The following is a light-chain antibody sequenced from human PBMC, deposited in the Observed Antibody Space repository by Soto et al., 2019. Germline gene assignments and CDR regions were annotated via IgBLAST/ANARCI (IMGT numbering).Light chain of an antibody. Sequence: QSALTQPASVSGSPGQSITISCTGTSSDIGGFNYVSWYQQPPGKVPKLMIYDVSNRPSGVSNRFSGSKSGNTASLTISGLQAEDEADYYCTSYTSSSTPVVFGGGTRSPS. CDR3: TSYTSSSTPVV. J-gene: IGLJ2*01. CDR2: DVS. V-gene: IGLV2-14*01. CDR1: SSDIGGFNY.